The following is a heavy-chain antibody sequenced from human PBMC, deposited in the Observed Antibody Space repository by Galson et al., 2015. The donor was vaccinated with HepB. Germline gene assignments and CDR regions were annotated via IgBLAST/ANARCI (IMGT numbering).Heavy chain of an antibody. CDR3: AKDRASIAVAGTNFQH. V-gene: IGHV3-23*01. CDR2: ISGSGGST. Sequence: SLRLSCAASGFTFSSYAMSWVRQAPGKGLEWVSAISGSGGSTYYADSVKGRFTISRDNSKNTLYLQMNSLRAEDTAVYYCAKDRASIAVAGTNFQHWGQGTLVTVSS. J-gene: IGHJ1*01. CDR1: GFTFSSYA. D-gene: IGHD6-19*01.